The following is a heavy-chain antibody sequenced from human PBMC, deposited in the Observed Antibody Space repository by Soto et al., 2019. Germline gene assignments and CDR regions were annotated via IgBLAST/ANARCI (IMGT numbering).Heavy chain of an antibody. CDR3: ARHPIGSTCRNAEYYYYLDV. J-gene: IGHJ6*03. V-gene: IGHV4-39*01. CDR1: GGAIRSSSCY. Sequence: QLQLQESGPGLVRPSETLSLTCTVSGGAIRSSSCYWGWARQPPGQGLEWIGSIYFSGNTYYNPSLKSRVAMSADTSKNQFSLKQSSVTAADTAVYYCARHPIGSTCRNAEYYYYLDVWGKGTTVSVSS. D-gene: IGHD1-1*01. CDR2: IYFSGNT.